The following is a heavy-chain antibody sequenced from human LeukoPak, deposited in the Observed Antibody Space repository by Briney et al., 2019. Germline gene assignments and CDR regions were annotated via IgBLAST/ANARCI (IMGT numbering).Heavy chain of an antibody. V-gene: IGHV3-21*01. CDR2: ISSSSRYI. Sequence: PGGSLRLSCAASGFTFSSHSMNWVRQAPGKGLEWVSSISSSSRYIYYADSVKGRFTISRDNAKNSLNPQMNSLRAEDTAVYYCAREDSDTSLFDPWGQGTLVTVSS. CDR3: AREDSDTSLFDP. J-gene: IGHJ5*02. D-gene: IGHD1-26*01. CDR1: GFTFSSHS.